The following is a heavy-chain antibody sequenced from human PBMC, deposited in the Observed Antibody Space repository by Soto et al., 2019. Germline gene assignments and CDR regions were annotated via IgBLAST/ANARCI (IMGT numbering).Heavy chain of an antibody. Sequence: SETLSLTCTVSGGSVSGGSYYWSWIRQPPGKGLEWIGYIYYSGSTNYNPSLKSRVTISVDTSKNQFSLKLSSVTAADTAVYYCAXEGVLLWFGEPLRGMDVWGQGTTVTVSS. CDR3: AXEGVLLWFGEPLRGMDV. CDR1: GGSVSGGSYY. V-gene: IGHV4-61*01. J-gene: IGHJ6*02. CDR2: IYYSGST. D-gene: IGHD3-10*01.